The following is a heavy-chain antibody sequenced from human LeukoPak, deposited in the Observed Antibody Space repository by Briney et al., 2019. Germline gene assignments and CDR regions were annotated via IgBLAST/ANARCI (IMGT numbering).Heavy chain of an antibody. CDR1: GGSFSGYY. CDR3: ARGAYYYDSSGYLMNYFDY. J-gene: IGHJ4*02. CDR2: INHSGST. D-gene: IGHD3-22*01. V-gene: IGHV4-34*01. Sequence: SETLSLTCAVYGGSFSGYYWSWIRQPPGKGLEWIGEINHSGSTNYNPSLKSRVTISVDTSKNQFSLKLSSVTAADTAVYYSARGAYYYDSSGYLMNYFDYWGQGTLVTVSS.